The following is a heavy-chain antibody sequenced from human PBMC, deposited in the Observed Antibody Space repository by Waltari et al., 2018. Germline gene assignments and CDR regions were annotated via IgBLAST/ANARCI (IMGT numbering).Heavy chain of an antibody. CDR2: IYYSGST. J-gene: IGHJ6*02. CDR3: ARDRASYGMDV. CDR1: GGSISSHY. V-gene: IGHV4-59*11. Sequence: QVQLQESGPGLVKPSETLSLTCTVSGGSISSHYWSWIRQPPGKGLEWIGYIYYSGSTNYNPSLKSRGTISVDTSKNQFSLKLSSVTAADTAVYYCARDRASYGMDVWGQGTTVTVSS. D-gene: IGHD3-10*01.